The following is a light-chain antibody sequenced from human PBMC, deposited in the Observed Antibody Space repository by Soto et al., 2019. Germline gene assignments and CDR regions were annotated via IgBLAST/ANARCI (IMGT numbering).Light chain of an antibody. CDR2: GAS. CDR1: QSVSSN. J-gene: IGKJ2*01. Sequence: EIVMTQSPATLSVSPGERATLSCRASQSVSSNLAWYQQKPGQAPRLLIYGASTRATGIPARFSGSGSGTEFTLTISSLLSEDFAVYYCQQYNNWPGYTFGQGTKLEIK. V-gene: IGKV3-15*01. CDR3: QQYNNWPGYT.